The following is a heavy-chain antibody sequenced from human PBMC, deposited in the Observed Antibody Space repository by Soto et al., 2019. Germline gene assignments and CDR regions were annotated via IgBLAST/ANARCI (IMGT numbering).Heavy chain of an antibody. Sequence: QVRLVQSGPEVRKPGASVKISYEASGYSFTGHYLHWVRQAPGHGLEWMGWINPNSGGTNYAQKFQDWISITRDKALSTVYMDLSSLRSEDTAMYYCAKSDGAEENDAFDIWGQGTMISVS. CDR1: GYSFTGHY. CDR3: AKSDGAEENDAFDI. V-gene: IGHV1-2*04. J-gene: IGHJ3*02. CDR2: INPNSGGT. D-gene: IGHD3-16*01.